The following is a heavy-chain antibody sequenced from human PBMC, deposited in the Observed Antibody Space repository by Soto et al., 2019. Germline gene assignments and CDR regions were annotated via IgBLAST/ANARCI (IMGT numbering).Heavy chain of an antibody. V-gene: IGHV1-18*04. D-gene: IGHD5-18*01. CDR1: GYTFISYA. J-gene: IGHJ3*02. CDR3: ARGGGGYSYGYRNAFDI. CDR2: ISTHDANA. Sequence: VKVSCKASGYTFISYAISWVRQAPGQGLEWMGWISTHDANAKNAQKFQGRVALTTDTSTSIAYMELRSLRSDDTAVYYCARGGGGYSYGYRNAFDIWGQGTMVTVSS.